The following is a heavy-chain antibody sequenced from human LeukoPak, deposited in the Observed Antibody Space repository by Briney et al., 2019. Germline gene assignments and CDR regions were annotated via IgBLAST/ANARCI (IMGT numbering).Heavy chain of an antibody. J-gene: IGHJ6*02. V-gene: IGHV4-34*01. CDR1: GFTFSSYA. CDR3: ARSSVVVTAIWDYYYYGMDV. Sequence: GSLRLSCAASGFTFSSYAMSWIRQPPGKGLEWIGEINHSGSTNYNPSLKSRVTISVDTSKNQFSLKLSSVTAADTAVYYCARSSVVVTAIWDYYYYGMDVWGQGTTVTVSS. D-gene: IGHD2-21*02. CDR2: INHSGST.